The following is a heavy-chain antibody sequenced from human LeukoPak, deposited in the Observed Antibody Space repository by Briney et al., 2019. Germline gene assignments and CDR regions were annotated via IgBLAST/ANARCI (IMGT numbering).Heavy chain of an antibody. CDR1: GGSFSGYY. Sequence: SETLSLTCAVYGGSFSGYYWSWIRQPPGKGLEWIGEINHGGSTNYNPSLKSRVTISVDTSKNQFSLKLSSVTAADTAVYYCAGRLFDWLNYWGQGTLVTVSS. CDR3: AGRLFDWLNY. CDR2: INHGGST. V-gene: IGHV4-34*01. J-gene: IGHJ4*02. D-gene: IGHD3-9*01.